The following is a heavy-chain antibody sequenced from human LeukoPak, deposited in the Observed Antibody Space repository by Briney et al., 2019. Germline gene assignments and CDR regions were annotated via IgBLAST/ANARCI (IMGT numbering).Heavy chain of an antibody. CDR3: ARHLVVPAAKKGAYGMDV. CDR1: GYPFTSYD. J-gene: IGHJ6*02. CDR2: INPNSGGT. D-gene: IGHD2-2*01. Sequence: ASVKVSCKASGYPFTSYDINWVRQAPGQGLEWMGRINPNSGGTNYAQKFQGRVTMTRDTSISTAYMELSRLRSDDTAVYYCARHLVVPAAKKGAYGMDVWGQGTTVTVSS. V-gene: IGHV1-2*06.